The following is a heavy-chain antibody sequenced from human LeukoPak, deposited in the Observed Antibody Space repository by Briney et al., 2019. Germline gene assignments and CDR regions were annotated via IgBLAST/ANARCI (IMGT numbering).Heavy chain of an antibody. V-gene: IGHV1-2*02. CDR3: ARSSGCYYYYGMDV. CDR2: INPNSGGT. CDR1: GYTFTGYY. D-gene: IGHD3-22*01. Sequence: GASVRVSCKASGYTFTGYYMHWVRQAPGQGLEWMGWINPNSGGTKYAQKFQGRVTMTRDTSISTAYMELSGLRSDDTAMYYCARSSGCYYYYGMDVWGQGTTVTVSS. J-gene: IGHJ6*02.